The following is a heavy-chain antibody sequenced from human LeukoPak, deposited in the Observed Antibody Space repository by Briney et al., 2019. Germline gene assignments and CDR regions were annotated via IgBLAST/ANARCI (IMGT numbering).Heavy chain of an antibody. CDR1: GFTVSSNY. J-gene: IGHJ4*02. Sequence: GGSLRLSCAASGFTVSSNYMSWVRQAPGKGLEWVSVIYSGGSTYYADSVKGRFTISRDNSKNTLYLQMNSLRAEDTAVYYCARVWPVATLFDWGQGTLVTVSS. CDR3: ARVWPVATLFD. D-gene: IGHD6-19*01. CDR2: IYSGGST. V-gene: IGHV3-66*01.